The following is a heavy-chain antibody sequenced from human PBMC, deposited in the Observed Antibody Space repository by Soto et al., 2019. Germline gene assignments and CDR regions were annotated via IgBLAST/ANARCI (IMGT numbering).Heavy chain of an antibody. D-gene: IGHD5-18*01. CDR2: ISAYNGNT. CDR3: ARDEGKTWIQIKDDDYSYYGMDV. CDR1: GYTFTSYG. Sequence: ASVKVSCKASGYTFTSYGISWVRQAPGQGLEWMGWISAYNGNTNYAQKLQGRVTMTTDTSTSTAYMELRSLRSDDTAVYYCARDEGKTWIQIKDDDYSYYGMDVWGKVTTVTFS. J-gene: IGHJ6*04. V-gene: IGHV1-18*01.